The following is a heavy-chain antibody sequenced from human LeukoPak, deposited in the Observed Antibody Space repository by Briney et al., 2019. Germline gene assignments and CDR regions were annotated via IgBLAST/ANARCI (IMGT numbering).Heavy chain of an antibody. CDR2: IYYSGST. V-gene: IGHV4-39*07. CDR1: GGSISSSSYY. CDR3: ARDRVVVPAAQFRDYYYYGMDV. Sequence: PSETLSLTCTVSGGSISSSSYYWGWIRQPPGKGLEWIGSIYYSGSTYYNPSLKSRVTISVDTSKNQFSLKLSSVTAADTAVYYCARDRVVVPAAQFRDYYYYGMDVWGQGTTVTVSS. D-gene: IGHD2-2*01. J-gene: IGHJ6*02.